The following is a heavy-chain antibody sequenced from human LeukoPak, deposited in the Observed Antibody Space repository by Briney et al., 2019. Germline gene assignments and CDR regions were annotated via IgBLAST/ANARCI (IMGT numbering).Heavy chain of an antibody. CDR3: ARAAVGYCSGGSCYSLYYYGMDV. V-gene: IGHV1-8*01. CDR1: GYTFTSYD. J-gene: IGHJ6*02. D-gene: IGHD2-15*01. CDR2: MNPNSGNT. Sequence: VKVSCKASGYTFTSYDINWVRQATGQGLEWMGWMNPNSGNTGYAQEFQGRVTMTRNTSISTAYMELSSLRSEDTAVYYCARAAVGYCSGGSCYSLYYYGMDVWGQGTTVTVSS.